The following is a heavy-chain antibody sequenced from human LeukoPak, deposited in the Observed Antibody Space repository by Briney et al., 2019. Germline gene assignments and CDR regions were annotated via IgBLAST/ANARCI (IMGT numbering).Heavy chain of an antibody. D-gene: IGHD3-10*01. CDR2: ISGSGGST. J-gene: IGHJ4*02. CDR3: AKILVRGVKEPGGNRNTGRGFDY. Sequence: HSGGSLRLSCAASGFTFSSYAMSWVRQAPGKGLEWVSAISGSGGSTYYADSVKGRFTISRDNSKNTLYLQINSLRAEDTAVYYCAKILVRGVKEPGGNRNTGRGFDYWGQGTLVTVSS. CDR1: GFTFSSYA. V-gene: IGHV3-23*01.